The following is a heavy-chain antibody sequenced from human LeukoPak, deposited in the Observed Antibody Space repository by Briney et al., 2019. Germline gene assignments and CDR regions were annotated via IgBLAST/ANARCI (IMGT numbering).Heavy chain of an antibody. D-gene: IGHD6-13*01. CDR1: GDSISGYY. CDR3: ARVLGPYSSSREGWFDP. Sequence: PSETLSLICTVSGDSISGYYWSWIRQPAGKGLEWIGRIYTSGSTNYNPSLKSRVTMSVDTSKNQFSLKLSSVTAADTAVYYCARVLGPYSSSREGWFDPWGQGTLVTVSS. J-gene: IGHJ5*02. V-gene: IGHV4-4*07. CDR2: IYTSGST.